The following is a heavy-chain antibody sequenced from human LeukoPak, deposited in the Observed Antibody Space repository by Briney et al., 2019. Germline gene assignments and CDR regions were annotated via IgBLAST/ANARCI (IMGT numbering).Heavy chain of an antibody. J-gene: IGHJ4*02. Sequence: GGSLRLSCVASGFTFSSYGMHWVRQAPGKGLEWVAVISDNGNDKYYVDSVKGRFTISRDNSKNTVYLQMNSLRAEDTAVYYCAKDRGGYFDYWGQGTLVTVSS. D-gene: IGHD3-10*01. CDR2: ISDNGNDK. V-gene: IGHV3-30*18. CDR1: GFTFSSYG. CDR3: AKDRGGYFDY.